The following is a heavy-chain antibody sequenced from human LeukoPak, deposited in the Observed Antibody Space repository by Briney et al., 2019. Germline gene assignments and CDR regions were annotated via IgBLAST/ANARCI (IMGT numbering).Heavy chain of an antibody. D-gene: IGHD3-10*01. J-gene: IGHJ4*02. CDR1: GFTFSSYG. CDR2: ISYDGSNR. V-gene: IGHV3-30*18. Sequence: GRSLRLSCAASGFTFSSYGMHWVRQAPGKGLEWVAVISYDGSNRYYADSVKGRFTISRDNSKNTLYLQMNSLRAEDTAVYYCAKDRLVGLLRFGELLSWGQGTLVTVSS. CDR3: AKDRLVGLLRFGELLS.